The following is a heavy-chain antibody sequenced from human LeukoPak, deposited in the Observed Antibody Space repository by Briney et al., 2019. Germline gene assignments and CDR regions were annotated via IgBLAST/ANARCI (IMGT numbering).Heavy chain of an antibody. CDR1: GFTFDDHA. Sequence: PGRSLRLSCAASGFTFDDHAMHWVRLAPGKGLEWVSGISWNSGSIVYADSVKGRFTISRDNAKNSLYLQMSSLRAEDTALYYCAKAITYYYDSSGYRYYFDYWGQGTLVTVSS. V-gene: IGHV3-9*01. CDR2: ISWNSGSI. J-gene: IGHJ4*02. CDR3: AKAITYYYDSSGYRYYFDY. D-gene: IGHD3-22*01.